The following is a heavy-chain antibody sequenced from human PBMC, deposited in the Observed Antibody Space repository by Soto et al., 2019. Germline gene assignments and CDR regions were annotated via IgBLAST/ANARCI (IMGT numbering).Heavy chain of an antibody. CDR1: GYTFTSYY. CDR3: PRAPDDMTMVRAANIHFDY. CDR2: INPSGGST. Sequence: QVQLVQSGAEVKKPGASVKVSCKASGYTFTSYYMHWVRQAPGQGLEWMGIINPSGGSTSYAQKXXGRGTLPRDTXXSXVXXEPSRLRSEDTAVDYCPRAPDDMTMVRAANIHFDYWGQGTLVTVPP. V-gene: IGHV1-46*03. J-gene: IGHJ4*02. D-gene: IGHD3-10*01.